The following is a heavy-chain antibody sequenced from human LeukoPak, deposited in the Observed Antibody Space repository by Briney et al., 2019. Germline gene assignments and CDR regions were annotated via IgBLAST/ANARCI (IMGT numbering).Heavy chain of an antibody. J-gene: IGHJ6*02. D-gene: IGHD3-10*01. CDR1: GYSFTSYW. CDR2: IYPGDSDT. Sequence: GESLKISCQGSGYSFTSYWIGWVRQMPGKGLEWMGTIYPGDSDTRYSPSFQGQVTISVDKSISTAYLQWSSLKASDTAIYYCATNYGLLSYFNGMDVWGQGTTVTVSS. CDR3: ATNYGLLSYFNGMDV. V-gene: IGHV5-51*01.